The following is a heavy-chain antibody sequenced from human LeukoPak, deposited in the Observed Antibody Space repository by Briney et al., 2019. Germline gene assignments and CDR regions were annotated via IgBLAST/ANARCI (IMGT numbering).Heavy chain of an antibody. J-gene: IGHJ4*02. CDR1: GGSFSGYY. CDR3: ARRRLGSYFDY. Sequence: SETLSPTCGVYGGSFSGYYWSWLRQPPGKGLEWIGEINPRGSTNYNPSLKTRATLSADTSKNQFSLTLNSVTAADTAVYYCARRRLGSYFDYWGQGTLVTVSS. V-gene: IGHV4-34*01. D-gene: IGHD5-24*01. CDR2: INPRGST.